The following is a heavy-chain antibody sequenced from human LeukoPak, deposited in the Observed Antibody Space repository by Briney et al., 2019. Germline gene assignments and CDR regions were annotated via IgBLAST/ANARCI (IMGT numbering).Heavy chain of an antibody. CDR1: GGSISSSNYY. CDR2: THYSGTT. Sequence: PSETLSLTCTVSGGSISSSNYYWGWIRQPPGKGLEWIGTTHYSGTTYYKPSLNSRVTIHVDTSKNQFSLKLSSMTAADTAVYYCARIYAPQYMDVWGKGTTVTVSS. J-gene: IGHJ6*03. CDR3: ARIYAPQYMDV. D-gene: IGHD3-16*01. V-gene: IGHV4-39*01.